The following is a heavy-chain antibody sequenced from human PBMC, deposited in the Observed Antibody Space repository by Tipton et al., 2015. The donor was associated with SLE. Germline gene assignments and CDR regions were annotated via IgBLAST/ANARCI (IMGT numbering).Heavy chain of an antibody. Sequence: PSLTCTVSGGSIRSGDYYWSWIRQPAGNVLEWIGRVHPSGNTNYNPSLQSRATLSIDTSKSQFSLKLSSVTAADTAVYYCASPRVGLDYIWGSYRPRGTFDYWGQGTLVTVSS. D-gene: IGHD3-16*02. CDR1: GGSIRSGDYY. J-gene: IGHJ4*02. CDR2: VHPSGNT. CDR3: ASPRVGLDYIWGSYRPRGTFDY. V-gene: IGHV4-61*02.